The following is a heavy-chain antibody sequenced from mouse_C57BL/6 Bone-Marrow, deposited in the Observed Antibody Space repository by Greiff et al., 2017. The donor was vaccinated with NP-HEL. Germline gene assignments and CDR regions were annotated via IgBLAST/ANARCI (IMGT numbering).Heavy chain of an antibody. Sequence: EVKLMESGGGLVQPGGSMKLSCVASGFTFSNYWMNWVRQSPEKGLEWVAQIRLKSDNYATHYAESVKGRFTISRDDSKSSVYLQMNNLRAEDTGIYYCVLRVYFDYWGQGTTLTVSS. CDR2: IRLKSDNYAT. CDR3: VLRVYFDY. CDR1: GFTFSNYW. V-gene: IGHV6-3*01. J-gene: IGHJ2*01. D-gene: IGHD1-1*01.